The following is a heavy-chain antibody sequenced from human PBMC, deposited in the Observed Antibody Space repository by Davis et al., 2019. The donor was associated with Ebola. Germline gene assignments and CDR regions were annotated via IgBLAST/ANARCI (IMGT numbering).Heavy chain of an antibody. V-gene: IGHV4-61*08. CDR3: ARVGSGEFFYYYGMDV. Sequence: MPSETLSLTCAVSGGFVSSGGYSWSWIRQPPGKGLEWIGYYYYTGSTYYNPSLKSRVTISVDTSKNQFSRKLSSVTAADTAVYYCARVGSGEFFYYYGMDVWGQGTTVTVSS. CDR1: GGFVSSGGYS. J-gene: IGHJ6*02. D-gene: IGHD3-10*01. CDR2: YYYTGST.